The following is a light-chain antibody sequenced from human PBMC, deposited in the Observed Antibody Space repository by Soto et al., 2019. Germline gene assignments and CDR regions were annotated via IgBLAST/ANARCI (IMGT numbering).Light chain of an antibody. V-gene: IGKV3-11*01. CDR2: YTS. CDR1: QYVGTR. CDR3: NQRQRWPRT. J-gene: IGKJ1*01. Sequence: IVLTQSPATLSSSPGETATLSCRTSQYVGTRLAWYQHKPGQAPRLLIYYTSNRATGVPARFSGSGSGTDFTLTISSLAPEDYAIHYCNQRQRWPRTFGHGMKV.